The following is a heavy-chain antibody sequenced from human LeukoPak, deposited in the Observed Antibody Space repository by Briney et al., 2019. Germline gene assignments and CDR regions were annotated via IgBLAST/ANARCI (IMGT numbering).Heavy chain of an antibody. J-gene: IGHJ4*02. V-gene: IGHV1-18*04. D-gene: IGHD3-10*01. CDR3: ARVPPGSGYLDY. CDR1: GYTFTSYG. CDR2: VSAYNGNT. Sequence: ASVKVSCKASGYTFTSYGISWVRQAPGQGLEWMGWVSAYNGNTNYAQKLQGRVTMTTVTSTSTAYMELRSLRSDDTAVYYCARVPPGSGYLDYWGQGTLVTVSS.